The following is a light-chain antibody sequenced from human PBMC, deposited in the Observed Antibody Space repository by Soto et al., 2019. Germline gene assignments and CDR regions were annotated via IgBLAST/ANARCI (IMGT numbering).Light chain of an antibody. V-gene: IGKV1-39*01. Sequence: IQMTQSPSSLSASAGDRVTITCRAGQSISSYLNWYQQKPGKAPKVLIYAASSLQSGVPSRFSGIGSGTDCTLSISSLQPEDFATYYCQQSYSTTWTFGHGTRLEIK. J-gene: IGKJ5*01. CDR3: QQSYSTTWT. CDR1: QSISSY. CDR2: AAS.